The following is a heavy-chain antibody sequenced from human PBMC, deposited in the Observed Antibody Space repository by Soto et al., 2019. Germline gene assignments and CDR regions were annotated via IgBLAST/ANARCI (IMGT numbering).Heavy chain of an antibody. CDR3: AGDGNVGRCIQPRDS. Sequence: SETLSLTCTVSGGSITSGGYYWIWIRQHPGKGLEWIGYIYYSGFTYYNPSLKSRVTISVDTSKNQFSLKQSSVTAADTSVYFCAGDGNVGRCIQPRDSWGQGILVTVS. V-gene: IGHV4-31*03. D-gene: IGHD2-21*01. J-gene: IGHJ4*02. CDR1: GGSITSGGYY. CDR2: IYYSGFT.